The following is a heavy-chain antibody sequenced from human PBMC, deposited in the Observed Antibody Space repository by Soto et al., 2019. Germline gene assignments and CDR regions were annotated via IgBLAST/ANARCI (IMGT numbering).Heavy chain of an antibody. Sequence: PSETLSLTCTVSGGSISSGGYYWSWIRQHPGKGLEWIGYIYYSGSTYYNPSLKSRVTISVDTSKNQFSLKLSSVTAADTAVYYCARVIAVAGLAFDYWGQGTLVTVSS. J-gene: IGHJ4*02. V-gene: IGHV4-31*03. D-gene: IGHD6-19*01. CDR3: ARVIAVAGLAFDY. CDR1: GGSISSGGYY. CDR2: IYYSGST.